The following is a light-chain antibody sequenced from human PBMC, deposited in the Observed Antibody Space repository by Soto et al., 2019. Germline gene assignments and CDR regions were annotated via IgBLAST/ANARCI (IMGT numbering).Light chain of an antibody. Sequence: AIRMTQSPSSFSASTGDRVTITCRASQGISSYLAWYQQKPGKAPKLLIYAASTLQSGVPSRFSGSGSGTDLTLTIRCLQSEDFATYYCQQYYRYPRTFGQGTKVEIK. CDR3: QQYYRYPRT. J-gene: IGKJ1*01. CDR1: QGISSY. V-gene: IGKV1-8*01. CDR2: AAS.